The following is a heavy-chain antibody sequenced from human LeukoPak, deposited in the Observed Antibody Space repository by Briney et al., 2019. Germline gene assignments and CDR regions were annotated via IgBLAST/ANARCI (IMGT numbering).Heavy chain of an antibody. CDR1: GYTFTGYY. Sequence: ASVKVSCKASGYTFTGYYMHWVRQAPGQGLEWMGWINPNSGGTNYAQKFQGRVTMTRDTSISTAYMELSRLRSDDTAVYYCARVSRAYYDILTGYYSENNNWFDPWGQGTLVTVSS. D-gene: IGHD3-9*01. CDR3: ARVSRAYYDILTGYYSENNNWFDP. CDR2: INPNSGGT. V-gene: IGHV1-2*02. J-gene: IGHJ5*02.